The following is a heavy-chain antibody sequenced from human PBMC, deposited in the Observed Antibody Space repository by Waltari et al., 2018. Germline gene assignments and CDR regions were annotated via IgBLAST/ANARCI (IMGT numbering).Heavy chain of an antibody. J-gene: IGHJ6*02. D-gene: IGHD4-17*01. CDR3: TRRGYGGNSEAPTYYYGMDV. CDR2: IRSKANSYAT. Sequence: EVQLVESGGGLVQPGGSLKLSCAASGFTFSGSAMHWVRQASENGPEWVGRIRSKANSYATAYAASVKGRFTISRDDSKNTAYLQMNSLKTEDTAVYYCTRRGYGGNSEAPTYYYGMDVWGQGTTVTVSS. V-gene: IGHV3-73*01. CDR1: GFTFSGSA.